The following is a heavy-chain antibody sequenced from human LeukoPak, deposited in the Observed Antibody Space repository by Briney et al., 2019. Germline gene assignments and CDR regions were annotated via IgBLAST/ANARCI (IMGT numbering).Heavy chain of an antibody. V-gene: IGHV3-11*01. Sequence: GGSLRLSCAASGFTFSDYYMSWIRQAPGKGLEWVSYISSSGSTIYYAGSVKGRFTISRDNAKNSLYLQMNSLRAEDTAVYYCARDSFQIPFDYWGQGTLVTVSS. J-gene: IGHJ4*02. CDR2: ISSSGSTI. CDR3: ARDSFQIPFDY. D-gene: IGHD2-21*01. CDR1: GFTFSDYY.